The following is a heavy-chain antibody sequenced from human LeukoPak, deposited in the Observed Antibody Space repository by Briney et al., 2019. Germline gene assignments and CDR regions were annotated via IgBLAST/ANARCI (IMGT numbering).Heavy chain of an antibody. V-gene: IGHV1-69*04. CDR3: ARDPHIVVVPAATWFDP. CDR2: IIPILGIA. D-gene: IGHD2-2*01. J-gene: IGHJ5*02. Sequence: GSSVKVSCKASGDTFSSYAISWVRQAPGQGLEWMGRIIPILGIANYAQKFQGRVTITADKSTSTAYMELSSLRSEDTAVYYCARDPHIVVVPAATWFDPWGQGTLVTVSS. CDR1: GDTFSSYA.